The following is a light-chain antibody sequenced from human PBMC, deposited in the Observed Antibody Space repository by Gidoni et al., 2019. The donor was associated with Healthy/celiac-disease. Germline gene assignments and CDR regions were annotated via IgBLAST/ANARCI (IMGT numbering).Light chain of an antibody. Sequence: QMTQSPSTLSASVGDRVTITCRASQSISSWLAWYQQKPGKAPKLLIYDASSLESGVPSRFSGSGSGTEFTLTISSLQPDDFATYYCQQYNSYSQTFGQGTKVEIK. J-gene: IGKJ1*01. CDR3: QQYNSYSQT. CDR2: DAS. CDR1: QSISSW. V-gene: IGKV1-5*01.